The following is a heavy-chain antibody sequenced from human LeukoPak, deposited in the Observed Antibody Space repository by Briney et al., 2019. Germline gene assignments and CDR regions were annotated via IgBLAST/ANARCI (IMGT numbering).Heavy chain of an antibody. CDR1: GFTFSSYS. V-gene: IGHV3-21*01. J-gene: IGHJ4*02. D-gene: IGHD3-16*01. CDR2: ISSSSTYI. CDR3: AKDTPLCYFDY. Sequence: GGSLRLSCAASGFTFSSYSMNWVRQAPGKGLEWVSSISSSSTYIYYADSVKGRFTISRDNAKNSLYLQMNSLRAEDTAVYYCAKDTPLCYFDYWGQGTLVTVSS.